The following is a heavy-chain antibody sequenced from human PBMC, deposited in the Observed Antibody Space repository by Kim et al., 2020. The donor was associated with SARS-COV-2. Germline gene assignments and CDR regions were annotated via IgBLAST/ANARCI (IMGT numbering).Heavy chain of an antibody. V-gene: IGHV3-23*01. Sequence: GGSPRLSCAASGFTFSTYAMHWVRQAPGKGLEWVSGILGGGGTYYTDSVKGRFTISRDNSKNTLFLQMNSLRTDDTAVYYCAKDMRPDGRNDIDYWGQGTLVTVSS. J-gene: IGHJ4*02. CDR3: AKDMRPDGRNDIDY. D-gene: IGHD3-9*01. CDR1: GFTFSTYA. CDR2: ILGGGGT.